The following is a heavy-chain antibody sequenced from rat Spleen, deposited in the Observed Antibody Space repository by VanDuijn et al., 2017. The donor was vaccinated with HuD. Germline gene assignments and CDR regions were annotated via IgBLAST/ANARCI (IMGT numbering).Heavy chain of an antibody. CDR3: TRSTPYYVMDA. D-gene: IGHD1-7*01. CDR2: IKAKSNNYAT. J-gene: IGHJ2*01. V-gene: IGHV6-6*01. CDR1: GFTFSTAW. Sequence: EVQLVESGGGLVQPGRSLKLSCATSGFTFSTAWMYWYRQFPEKRLEWVARIKAKSNNYATDYTESVKGRFTISRDDSKSSIYLQMNNLKEEDTAIYYCTRSTPYYVMDAWGQGVMVTVSS.